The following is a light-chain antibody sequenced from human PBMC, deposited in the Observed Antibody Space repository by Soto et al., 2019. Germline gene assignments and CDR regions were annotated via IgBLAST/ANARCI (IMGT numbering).Light chain of an antibody. CDR1: SSDVGGYNY. CDR2: DVS. V-gene: IGLV2-14*01. CDR3: SSYRRSRTPVYV. J-gene: IGLJ1*01. Sequence: QSALTQPASVSGSPGQSIAISCTGTSSDVGGYNYVSWYQQHPGKAPKLMIYDVSNRPSGVSNRFSGSKSGNTASLTISGLQAEDEGDYYCSSYRRSRTPVYVFGTGTKVTVL.